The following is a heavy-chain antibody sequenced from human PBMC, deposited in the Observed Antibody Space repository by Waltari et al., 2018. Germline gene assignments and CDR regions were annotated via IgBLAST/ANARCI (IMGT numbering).Heavy chain of an antibody. CDR1: GFSFSSYG. V-gene: IGHV3-30*18. J-gene: IGHJ6*03. CDR2: ISYDGNKK. Sequence: QLVESGGGVVQTGVSLRLSCAASGFSFSSYGVHWVRQAPGKGLEWVADISYDGNKKYFVDSVKGRFTISRDNSKNTVYLEMNNLKPEDTAVYYCAKDGEDCSSGNCQGNFDFYYYYMDVWGKGTTVTVSS. D-gene: IGHD2-15*01. CDR3: AKDGEDCSSGNCQGNFDFYYYYMDV.